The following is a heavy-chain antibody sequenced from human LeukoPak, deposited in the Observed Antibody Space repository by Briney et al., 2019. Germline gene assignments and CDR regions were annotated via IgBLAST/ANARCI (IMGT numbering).Heavy chain of an antibody. V-gene: IGHV3-30*18. Sequence: PGGSLRLSCAASGFTFNRYGMHWVRQAPGQGLEWVAVISYDGGNENYADSVKGRFTISRDNSKNTLFLQMNSLRAEDTAMYYCAKDRSFFNYYDSSGFDYWGQGTLVTVSS. J-gene: IGHJ4*02. D-gene: IGHD3-22*01. CDR2: ISYDGGNE. CDR1: GFTFNRYG. CDR3: AKDRSFFNYYDSSGFDY.